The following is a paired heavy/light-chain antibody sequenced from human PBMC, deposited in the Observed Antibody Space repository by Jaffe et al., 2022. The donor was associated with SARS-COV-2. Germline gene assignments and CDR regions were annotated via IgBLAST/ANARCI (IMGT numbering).Heavy chain of an antibody. J-gene: IGHJ4*02. D-gene: IGHD6-6*01. CDR1: GFTLRDYA. CDR3: AKGLVGDDY. CDR2: TTENDNT. Sequence: EVQLLESGGGLVQPGGSLKLSCAVSGFTLRDYAMTWVRRAPGKGLHWVAGTTENDNTYYADSVKGRFTISRDSSNNTLYLQMNSLRAEDTAVYYCAKGLVGDDYWGQGTQVTVSS. V-gene: IGHV3-23*01.
Light chain of an antibody. CDR1: SGINVGIYT. J-gene: IGLJ3*02. CDR3: LIWHNSAGV. V-gene: IGLV5-45*02. Sequence: QAVLTQPSSLSASPGASASLTCTLRSGINVGIYTIYWYRQKPGSPPQYLLRYKSDSNNQQGSGVPSRFSGSKDASANAGILLISGLQSEDEADYYCLIWHNSAGVFGGGTKLTVL. CDR2: YKSDSNN.